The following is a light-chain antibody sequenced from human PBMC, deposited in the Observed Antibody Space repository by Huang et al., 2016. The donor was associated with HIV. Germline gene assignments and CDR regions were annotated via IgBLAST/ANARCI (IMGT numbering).Light chain of an antibody. CDR2: GAS. CDR1: QNVSSD. CDR3: QQYNKWPLFT. J-gene: IGKJ3*01. Sequence: VMTQSPVTLSVSPGERATLSCRASQNVSSDLAGYQQRPGHPPRLLMYGASTRATGLPARFSGSGSGAEFTLTISSLQSEDFAVYYCQQYNKWPLFTFGPGTKVDIK. V-gene: IGKV3-15*01.